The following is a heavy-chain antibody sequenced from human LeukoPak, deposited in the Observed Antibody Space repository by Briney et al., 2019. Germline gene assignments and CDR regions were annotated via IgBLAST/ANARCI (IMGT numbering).Heavy chain of an antibody. Sequence: GESLKISCQVSGYIFTHYWIGWVRQMPGKGLESMEIIYPADSDTTYSPSFQGQVTISADKSIDTVYLQWSSLKTSDTAMYYCARQSRDGSKTRGYFFDHWGQGTLVTVSS. CDR2: IYPADSDT. CDR1: GYIFTHYW. V-gene: IGHV5-51*01. J-gene: IGHJ5*02. D-gene: IGHD3-10*01. CDR3: ARQSRDGSKTRGYFFDH.